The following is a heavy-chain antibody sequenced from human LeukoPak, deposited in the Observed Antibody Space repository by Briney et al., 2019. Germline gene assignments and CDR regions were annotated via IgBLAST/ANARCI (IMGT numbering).Heavy chain of an antibody. Sequence: TSETLSLTCTVSGGSISSSGYYWGWIRQPPGKGLEWIGSIYYSGSTYYNPSLKSRVTISVDTSKNQFSLRLNSANAADTAVFYCARQGYSDFSSRPFDYWGQGTLVTVSS. J-gene: IGHJ4*02. V-gene: IGHV4-39*01. CDR2: IYYSGST. D-gene: IGHD1-26*01. CDR3: ARQGYSDFSSRPFDY. CDR1: GGSISSSGYY.